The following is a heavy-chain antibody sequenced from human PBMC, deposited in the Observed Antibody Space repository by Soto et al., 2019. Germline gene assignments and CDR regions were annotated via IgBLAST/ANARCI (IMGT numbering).Heavy chain of an antibody. D-gene: IGHD7-27*01. CDR2: IPNNGSP. J-gene: IGHJ4*02. CDR3: ARIGWGGDS. CDR1: GGSVRTGSYH. Sequence: LSLTCSVSGGSVRTGSYHWSWIRQPPGKGLEWIGFIPNNGSPDYNPSLKSRVVVSIDRSKNQFSLKVNSVTAADTAVYFCARIGWGGDSWGQGTLVTVSS. V-gene: IGHV4-61*01.